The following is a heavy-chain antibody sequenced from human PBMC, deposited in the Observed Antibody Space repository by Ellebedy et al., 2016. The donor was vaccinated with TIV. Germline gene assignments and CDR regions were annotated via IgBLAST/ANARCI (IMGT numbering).Heavy chain of an antibody. V-gene: IGHV5-51*01. Sequence: GESLKISCKGSGYSFTSYWIGWVRQMPGKGLEWMGIIYPGESDTRYSPSFQGQVTISADKSISTAYLQWSSLKASDTAMYYCARHAYSSGWYDAFDIWGQGTMVTVSS. CDR1: GYSFTSYW. J-gene: IGHJ3*02. CDR2: IYPGESDT. D-gene: IGHD6-19*01. CDR3: ARHAYSSGWYDAFDI.